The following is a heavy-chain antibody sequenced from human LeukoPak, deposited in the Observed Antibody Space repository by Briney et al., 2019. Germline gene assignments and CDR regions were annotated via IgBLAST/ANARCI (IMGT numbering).Heavy chain of an antibody. D-gene: IGHD1-14*01. Sequence: PGGPLRLSCAASGFTFSSYGMHWVRQAPGKGLEWVAFIRYDGSNKYYADSVKGRFTISRDNSKYTLYLQMNSLRAEDTSIYFCAKDTTPPKAGFDPWGQGTLVTVSS. J-gene: IGHJ5*02. V-gene: IGHV3-30*02. CDR3: AKDTTPPKAGFDP. CDR1: GFTFSSYG. CDR2: IRYDGSNK.